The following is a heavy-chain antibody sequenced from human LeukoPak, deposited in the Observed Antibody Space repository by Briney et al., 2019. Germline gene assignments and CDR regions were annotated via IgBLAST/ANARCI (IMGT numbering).Heavy chain of an antibody. D-gene: IGHD2-21*01. J-gene: IGHJ4*02. CDR3: AKALIPDYYFDY. Sequence: GGSLRLSCAASGFTSSSYAMSWVRQAPGKGLEWVSAISGSGGSTYYADSVKGRFTISRDNSKNTLYLQMNSLRAEDTAVYYCAKALIPDYYFDYWGQGTLVTVSS. V-gene: IGHV3-23*01. CDR1: GFTSSSYA. CDR2: ISGSGGST.